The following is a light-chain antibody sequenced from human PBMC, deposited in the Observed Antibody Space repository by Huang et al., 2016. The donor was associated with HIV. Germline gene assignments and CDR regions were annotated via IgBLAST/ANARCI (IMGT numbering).Light chain of an antibody. V-gene: IGKV3-20*01. Sequence: EIVLTQSPGTLSLSPGERATLSCRASQSVSSSSLAWYQQTPGQAPRRLIYGVSSRATGIPDRCSGSGSGTDFTLIITRLEPEDFAVYYCQQYGSSPLFTFGPGTKVDIK. CDR3: QQYGSSPLFT. J-gene: IGKJ3*01. CDR2: GVS. CDR1: QSVSSSS.